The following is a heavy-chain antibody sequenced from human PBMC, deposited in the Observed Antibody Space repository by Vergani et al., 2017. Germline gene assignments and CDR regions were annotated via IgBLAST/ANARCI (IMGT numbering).Heavy chain of an antibody. CDR3: ARDDIVVVPAASHTYYYYYMDV. Sequence: QVQLVESGGGVVQPGRSLRLSYAASGFTFSSYAMHWVRQAPGKGLEWVAVISYDGSNKYYADSVKGRFTISRDNSKNTLYLQMNSLRGEDTAVYYCARDDIVVVPAASHTYYYYYMDVWGKGTTVTVSS. J-gene: IGHJ6*03. CDR2: ISYDGSNK. CDR1: GFTFSSYA. V-gene: IGHV3-30-3*01. D-gene: IGHD2-2*01.